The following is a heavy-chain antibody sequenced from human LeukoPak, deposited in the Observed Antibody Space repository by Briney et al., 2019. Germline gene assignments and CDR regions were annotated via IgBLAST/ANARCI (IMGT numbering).Heavy chain of an antibody. V-gene: IGHV1-8*03. CDR1: GYTFTSYD. Sequence: GASVKVSCKASGYTFTSYDINWVRQATGQGLEWMGWMNTNSGNTNYAQKFQGRVTITRNTSISTAYMELSSLRSEDTAVYYCARWGAGGSGSYSYYYGMDVWGQGTTVTVSS. D-gene: IGHD3-10*01. J-gene: IGHJ6*02. CDR2: MNTNSGNT. CDR3: ARWGAGGSGSYSYYYGMDV.